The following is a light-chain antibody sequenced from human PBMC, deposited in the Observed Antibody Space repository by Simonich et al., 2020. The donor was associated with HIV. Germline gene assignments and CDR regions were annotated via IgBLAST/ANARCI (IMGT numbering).Light chain of an antibody. V-gene: IGLV4-60*03. J-gene: IGLJ3*02. CDR1: SGHISYI. CDR3: ETWDSNTLV. CDR2: LENSGGY. Sequence: QPVLTQSSSASASLGSSVRLTCTLSSGHISYIIAWHQPQPGKAPRFLMKLENSGGYNKGSGVPDRFSGSSSGADRYLTISNLQSEDEAEYYCETWDSNTLVFGGGTKLTVL.